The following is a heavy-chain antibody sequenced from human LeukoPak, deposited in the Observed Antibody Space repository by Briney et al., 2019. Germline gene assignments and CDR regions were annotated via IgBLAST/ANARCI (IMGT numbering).Heavy chain of an antibody. Sequence: GGSLRLSCVVSGFTFSSYKMNWVRQAPGKGLEWVSYISSSGSTIYYADSVKGRFTISRDNAKNSLYLQMNSLRAEDTAVYYCAGGDTATAHYWGQGTLVTVSS. V-gene: IGHV3-48*03. CDR1: GFTFSSYK. CDR2: ISSSGSTI. D-gene: IGHD5-18*01. J-gene: IGHJ4*02. CDR3: AGGDTATAHY.